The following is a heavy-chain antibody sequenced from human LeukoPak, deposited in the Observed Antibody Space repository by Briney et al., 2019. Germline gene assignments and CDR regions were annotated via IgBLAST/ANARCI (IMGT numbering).Heavy chain of an antibody. J-gene: IGHJ4*02. CDR1: GGSISSYY. V-gene: IGHV4-59*01. CDR2: IYYSGST. CDR3: ARTGDYGPYFDY. D-gene: IGHD4-17*01. Sequence: PSETLSLTCTVSGGSISSYYWSWIRQPPGKGLEWIGYIYYSGSTNYNPSLKSRVTISVDTSKNQFSLKLSSVTAADTAVYYCARTGDYGPYFDYWGQETLVTVSS.